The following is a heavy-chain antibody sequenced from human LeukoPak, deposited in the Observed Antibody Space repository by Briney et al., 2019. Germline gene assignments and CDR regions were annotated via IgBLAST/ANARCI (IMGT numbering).Heavy chain of an antibody. V-gene: IGHV5-51*01. D-gene: IGHD1-26*01. Sequence: GESLKISCKGSGYSFTTYWIGWVRQKPGKGLEWMGIIYPSDSDTRYSQSFQGQGTISADKSISTAYLQWSSLRASDTAMYYCASRGGKSYFHTWGQGTLVTVSS. J-gene: IGHJ1*01. CDR2: IYPSDSDT. CDR1: GYSFTTYW. CDR3: ASRGGKSYFHT.